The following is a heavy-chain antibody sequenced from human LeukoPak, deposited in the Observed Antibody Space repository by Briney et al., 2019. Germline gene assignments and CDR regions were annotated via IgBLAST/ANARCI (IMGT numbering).Heavy chain of an antibody. D-gene: IGHD3-9*01. Sequence: AGGSLRLSCAASGFTFSSYSMNWVRQAPGKGLEWVSSISSSSSYIYYADSVKGRFTISRDNAKNSLYLQMNSLRAEDTAVYYCAGAPLTGYYNPLNYWGQGTLVTVSS. J-gene: IGHJ4*02. CDR1: GFTFSSYS. CDR2: ISSSSSYI. CDR3: AGAPLTGYYNPLNY. V-gene: IGHV3-21*01.